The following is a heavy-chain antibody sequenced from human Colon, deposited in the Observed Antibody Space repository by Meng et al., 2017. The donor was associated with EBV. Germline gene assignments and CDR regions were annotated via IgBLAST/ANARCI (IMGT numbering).Heavy chain of an antibody. CDR3: ARRRYYYGSGSYHSYYFDY. CDR2: IYYKWST. V-gene: IGHV4-39*01. D-gene: IGHD3-10*01. J-gene: IGHJ4*02. Sequence: PGLLKLSATLSINSHASVASISHSTVSWGGIRQPPVKGLEWLGSIYYKWSTYYNRSLKSSVTISVDTSKNKFSLKLNYVTAADRAVCYCARRRYYYGSGSYHSYYFDYWGQGALVTVSS. CDR1: VASISHSTVS.